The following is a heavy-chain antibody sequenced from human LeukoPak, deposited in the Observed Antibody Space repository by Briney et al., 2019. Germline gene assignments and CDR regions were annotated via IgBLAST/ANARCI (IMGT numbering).Heavy chain of an antibody. CDR2: IKSENDGGTT. CDR3: TTLGYSYASY. CDR1: GFTFSTYG. Sequence: GGSLRLSCVASGFTFSTYGMRWVRQAPGKGREWVVRIKSENDGGTTDYAAPAEGRFSISRDHSKDTLNLQMNSVKTEDTAVYFCTTLGYSYASYWGEGTLVTVSS. V-gene: IGHV3-15*01. D-gene: IGHD5-18*01. J-gene: IGHJ4*02.